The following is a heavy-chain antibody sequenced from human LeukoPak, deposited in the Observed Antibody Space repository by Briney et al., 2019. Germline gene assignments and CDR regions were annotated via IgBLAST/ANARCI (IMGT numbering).Heavy chain of an antibody. CDR2: ISSSGSTI. CDR1: GFTFSSSP. V-gene: IGHV3-11*04. D-gene: IGHD1-14*01. Sequence: GGSLRLSCAASGFTFSSSPMGWVRQAPGKGLEWVSYISSSGSTIYYADSVKGRFTISRDNAKNSLYLQMNSLRAEDTAVYYCARDTTRGGAFDIWGQGTMVTVSS. CDR3: ARDTTRGGAFDI. J-gene: IGHJ3*02.